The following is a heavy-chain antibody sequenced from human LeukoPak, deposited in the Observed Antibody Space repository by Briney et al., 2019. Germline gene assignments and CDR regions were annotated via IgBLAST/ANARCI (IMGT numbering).Heavy chain of an antibody. V-gene: IGHV3-9*01. Sequence: GRSLRLSCVGSGFIFDDYGMHWVRQAPGKGLEWVSGISGNSGSIGYADSVKGRFTISRDNAKNSLYLQMNSLRAEDTALYYCAKVIDRSGWYLGFGIDYWGQGTLVTVSS. CDR2: ISGNSGSI. CDR1: GFIFDDYG. D-gene: IGHD6-19*01. CDR3: AKVIDRSGWYLGFGIDY. J-gene: IGHJ4*02.